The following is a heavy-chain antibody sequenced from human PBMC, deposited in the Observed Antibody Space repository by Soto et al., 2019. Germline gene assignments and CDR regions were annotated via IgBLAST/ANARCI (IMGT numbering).Heavy chain of an antibody. CDR2: IYYSGST. Sequence: SETLSLTCTVSGGSISSSRYYWGWIRQPPGKGLEWIGTIYYSGSTYYNPSLKSRVTISVDTSKNQFSLKLSSVTAADTAVYYCARRGSGSYHDYWGQGTLVTVSS. CDR1: GGSISSSRYY. CDR3: ARRGSGSYHDY. D-gene: IGHD3-10*01. J-gene: IGHJ4*02. V-gene: IGHV4-39*01.